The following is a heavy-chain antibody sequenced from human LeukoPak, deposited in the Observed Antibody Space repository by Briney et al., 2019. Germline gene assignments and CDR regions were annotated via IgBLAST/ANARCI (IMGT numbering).Heavy chain of an antibody. CDR1: GGSISSYY. J-gene: IGHJ3*02. Sequence: SETLSLTCTVYGGSISSYYWSWIRQPAGKGLEWIGRIYTSGSTNYNPSLKSRVTMSVDTSKNQFSLKLSSVTAADTAVYYCARDSSSTSWTFAFDIWGQGTMVTVSS. CDR2: IYTSGST. CDR3: ARDSSSTSWTFAFDI. D-gene: IGHD2-2*01. V-gene: IGHV4-4*07.